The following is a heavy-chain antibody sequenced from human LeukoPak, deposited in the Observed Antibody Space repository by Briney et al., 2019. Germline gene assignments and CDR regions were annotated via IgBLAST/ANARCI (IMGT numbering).Heavy chain of an antibody. J-gene: IGHJ6*02. V-gene: IGHV3-7*02. CDR3: ARADGDYVGFRGLMDV. D-gene: IGHD4-17*01. CDR1: GLTFSSYW. CDR2: IKQDGSEK. Sequence: PGGSLRLSCAASGLTFSSYWMNWVRQAPGKGLEWVATIKQDGSEKYYVDFVKGRFSISRDNAKNSLYLQMNSLGADDTAVYYCARADGDYVGFRGLMDVWGLGTTVTVSS.